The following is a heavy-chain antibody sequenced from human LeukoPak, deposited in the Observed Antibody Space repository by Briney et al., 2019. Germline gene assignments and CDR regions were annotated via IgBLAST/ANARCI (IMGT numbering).Heavy chain of an antibody. Sequence: SETLSLTCTVSGXSISSSSYYWGWIRQPPGKGLEWIGSIYYSGSTYYNPSLKSRVTISVDTSKNQFSLKLSSVTAADTAVYYCARRPYSSSWYYYYYYYMDVWGKGTTVTVSS. J-gene: IGHJ6*03. CDR2: IYYSGST. CDR3: ARRPYSSSWYYYYYYYMDV. V-gene: IGHV4-39*01. D-gene: IGHD6-13*01. CDR1: GXSISSSSYY.